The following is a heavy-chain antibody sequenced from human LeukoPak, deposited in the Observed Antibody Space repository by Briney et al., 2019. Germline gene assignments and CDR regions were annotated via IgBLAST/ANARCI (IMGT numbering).Heavy chain of an antibody. CDR1: GYTLTELS. CDR3: ATAIRANRGIVVVNFDY. Sequence: GASVKVSCKVSGYTLTELSMHWVRQAPGKGLEWMGGFDPEDGETIYAQKFQGRVTMTEDTSTDTAYMELSSLRSEDTAVYYCATAIRANRGIVVVNFDYWGQGTLVTVSS. V-gene: IGHV1-24*01. J-gene: IGHJ4*02. CDR2: FDPEDGET. D-gene: IGHD2-21*01.